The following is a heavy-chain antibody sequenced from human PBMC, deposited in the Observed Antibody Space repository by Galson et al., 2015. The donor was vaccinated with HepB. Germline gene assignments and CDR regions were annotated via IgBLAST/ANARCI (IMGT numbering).Heavy chain of an antibody. CDR2: IDPSDSYT. Sequence: QSGAEVKKPGESLRISCKASGYTFTGHWISWVRQVPGKGLEWMGRIDPSDSYTNYRPSLEGHVTISADNSISTAYLHWNSLKASDTAIFYCARHSVLHHNFYDNSDSTPFDLWGQGTVLIVSS. D-gene: IGHD3-22*01. J-gene: IGHJ3*01. CDR3: ARHSVLHHNFYDNSDSTPFDL. V-gene: IGHV5-10-1*01. CDR1: GYTFTGHW.